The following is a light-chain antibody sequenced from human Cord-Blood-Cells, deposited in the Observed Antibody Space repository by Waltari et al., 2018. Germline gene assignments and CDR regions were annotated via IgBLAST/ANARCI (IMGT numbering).Light chain of an antibody. J-gene: IGLJ3*02. CDR2: EGS. Sequence: QSALTHPAPVSGSPGQPTTISCPGTRGDVGSSNLFSWYQQPPGKAPKLMIYEGSKRPSGVSNRFSGSKSGNTASLTISGLQAEDEADYYCCSYAGSSTWVFGGGTKLTVL. V-gene: IGLV2-23*01. CDR3: CSYAGSSTWV. CDR1: RGDVGSSNL.